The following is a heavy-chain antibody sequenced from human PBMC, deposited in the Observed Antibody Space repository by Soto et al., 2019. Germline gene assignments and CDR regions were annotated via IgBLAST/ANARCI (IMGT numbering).Heavy chain of an antibody. D-gene: IGHD1-26*01. CDR1: GCTFTRYG. CDR2: ISAYNGNT. J-gene: IGHJ4*02. Sequence: AWVNVSFKGSGCTFTRYGISWVRQAPGQELEGMGWISAYNGNTNYARNLQDRVTMNTDTSTSTAYRERRGLRSNDTAGYYCAREEVMGATPGFDYWGQGTLVTVSS. V-gene: IGHV1-18*04. CDR3: AREEVMGATPGFDY.